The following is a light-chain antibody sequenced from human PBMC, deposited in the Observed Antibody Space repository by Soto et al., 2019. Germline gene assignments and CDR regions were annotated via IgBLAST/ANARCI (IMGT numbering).Light chain of an antibody. CDR2: LGS. J-gene: IGKJ3*01. CDR3: VQDLQSPFA. CDR1: LSLLHSDGRNY. Sequence: DIVLTQSPLSLPVTPGEPASISCRSSLSLLHSDGRNYLDWYVHKPGQSPQLLIYLGSIRPSGVTDRFSGSGSGTDFTLRISRVEASDVGVYYCVQDLQSPFAFAPATTVDIK. V-gene: IGKV2-28*01.